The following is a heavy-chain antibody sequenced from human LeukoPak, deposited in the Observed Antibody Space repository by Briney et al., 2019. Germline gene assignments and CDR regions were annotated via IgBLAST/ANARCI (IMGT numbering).Heavy chain of an antibody. CDR3: ARLVGSSWYHEVLLGRDY. V-gene: IGHV4-34*01. CDR1: GGSFSGYY. J-gene: IGHJ4*02. D-gene: IGHD6-13*01. CDR2: FSYSGST. Sequence: TSETLSLTCAVYGGSFSGYYWSWIRQPPGKGLEWLGSFSYSGSTYYKPSLKSRVTISVDTSKNQFSLKLSSMTAADTAVYYCARLVGSSWYHEVLLGRDYWGQGTLVTVSS.